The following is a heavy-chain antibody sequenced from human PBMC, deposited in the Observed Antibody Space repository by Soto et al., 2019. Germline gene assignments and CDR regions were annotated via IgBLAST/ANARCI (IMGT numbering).Heavy chain of an antibody. CDR3: CASSVVTPFAY. J-gene: IGHJ4*02. D-gene: IGHD2-21*02. V-gene: IGHV3-74*01. CDR2: IKNDGSSI. Sequence: GGSLRLSCEASGLSLSGYWMHWVRQVPGKGLAWVSVIKNDGSSISYGDSVKGRFTVSRDNAKNSLYLQMNSLGAEDTAVYFCCASSVVTPFAYWGQGILVTVSS. CDR1: GLSLSGYW.